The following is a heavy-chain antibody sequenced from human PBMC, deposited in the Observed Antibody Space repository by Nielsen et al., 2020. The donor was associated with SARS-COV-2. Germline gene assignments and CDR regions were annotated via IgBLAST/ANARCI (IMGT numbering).Heavy chain of an antibody. Sequence: VRQAPGKGLEWVSSISSSSYIYYADSVKGRFTISRDNAKNSLYLQMNSLRAEDTAVYYCAREAGSHSLDYYGMDVWGQGTTVTVSS. J-gene: IGHJ6*02. CDR3: AREAGSHSLDYYGMDV. V-gene: IGHV3-69-1*01. D-gene: IGHD1-26*01. CDR2: ISSSSYI.